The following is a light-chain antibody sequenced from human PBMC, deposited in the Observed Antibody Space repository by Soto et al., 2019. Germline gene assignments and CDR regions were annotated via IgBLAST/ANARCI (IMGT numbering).Light chain of an antibody. CDR2: GAS. CDR3: QQYGSSSWT. J-gene: IGKJ1*01. CDR1: QSVSSN. Sequence: ETMMTQSPDTLSLSLGERATLSCRASQSVSSNLAWYQQKPGQAPGLLIYGASTRATGIPDRFSGSGSGTEFTLTISRLEPEDFAVYYCQQYGSSSWTFGQGTKV. V-gene: IGKV3-20*01.